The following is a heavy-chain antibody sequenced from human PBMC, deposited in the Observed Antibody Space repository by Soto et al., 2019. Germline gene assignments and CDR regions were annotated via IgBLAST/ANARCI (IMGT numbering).Heavy chain of an antibody. CDR1: GFTFNSHA. D-gene: IGHD2-15*01. V-gene: IGHV3-30*04. CDR3: ARNPGVGYCSGGSCYAPDH. CDR2: ISFDGMNE. J-gene: IGHJ4*01. Sequence: QEQLVESGGGVVQPGTSLRLSCVASGFTFNSHAMDWVRQAPGKGLEWVALISFDGMNEYYAESVKGRFTVSRDNSENTMYLQMNSLSTEDTAVYYCARNPGVGYCSGGSCYAPDHWGHGTLVTVSS.